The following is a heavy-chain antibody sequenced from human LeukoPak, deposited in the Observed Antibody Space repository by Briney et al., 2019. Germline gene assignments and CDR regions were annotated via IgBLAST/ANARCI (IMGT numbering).Heavy chain of an antibody. Sequence: PGGSLRLSSAASGFTFSSYAMSWVRQAPGKGLEWVSAISGSGGSTYSADSVKGRFTISRDNSKNTLYLQMNSLRAEDTAVYYCAKVQSIPLWSEDIWGQGTMVTVSS. CDR2: ISGSGGST. J-gene: IGHJ3*02. CDR1: GFTFSSYA. D-gene: IGHD5-18*01. CDR3: AKVQSIPLWSEDI. V-gene: IGHV3-23*01.